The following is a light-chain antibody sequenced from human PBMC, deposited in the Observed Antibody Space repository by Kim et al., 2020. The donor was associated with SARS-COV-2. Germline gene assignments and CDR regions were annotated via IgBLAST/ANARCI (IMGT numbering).Light chain of an antibody. CDR3: QQYNNFRT. V-gene: IGKV3-15*01. CDR2: GSS. CDR1: QSVSTK. J-gene: IGKJ1*01. Sequence: SVSPGERVTLSCRASQSVSTKLVWYQQKPGQAPRLLIYGSSTRATGIPARFSGSGSGTEFTLTISSLQSEDFAVYYCQQYNNFRTFGQGTKVDIK.